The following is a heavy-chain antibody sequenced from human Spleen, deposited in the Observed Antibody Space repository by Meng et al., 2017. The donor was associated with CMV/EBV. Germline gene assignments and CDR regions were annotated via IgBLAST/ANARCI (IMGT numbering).Heavy chain of an antibody. J-gene: IGHJ6*02. Sequence: SVKVSCKASGGTFSSYAISWVRQAPGQGLEWMGGIIPIFGTANYAQKFQGRVTITTVESTSTAYMELSSLRSEDTAVYYCARDNPAAGTHYYYYGMDVWGQGTTVTVSS. CDR1: GGTFSSYA. CDR3: ARDNPAAGTHYYYYGMDV. D-gene: IGHD6-13*01. V-gene: IGHV1-69*05. CDR2: IIPIFGTA.